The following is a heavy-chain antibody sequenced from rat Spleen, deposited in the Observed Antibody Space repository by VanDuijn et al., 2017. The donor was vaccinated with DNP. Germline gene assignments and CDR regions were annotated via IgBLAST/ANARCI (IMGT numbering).Heavy chain of an antibody. CDR2: ISYDGGST. Sequence: EVQLVESGGGLVQPGRSLKLSCAASGFTFSDYYMAWVRQAPTKGLEWVASISYDGGSTYYRDSVKGRFTISRDNAKNTQYLQMNSLRSEDMATYYCVRWNSGHFDYWGQGVMVTVSS. CDR3: VRWNSGHFDY. D-gene: IGHD4-3*01. CDR1: GFTFSDYY. J-gene: IGHJ2*01. V-gene: IGHV5-22*01.